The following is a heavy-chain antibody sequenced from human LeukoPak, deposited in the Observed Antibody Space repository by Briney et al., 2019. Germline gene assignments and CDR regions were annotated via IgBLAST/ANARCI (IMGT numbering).Heavy chain of an antibody. D-gene: IGHD3-9*01. J-gene: IGHJ3*02. Sequence: ASVKVSCKTSGYTFTYYVISWVRQAPGQGLEWMGWISAYNGNTNYAQKLQGRVTMTTDTSPSTAYMELRSLRSDDTAVYYCAVACLPGYYSRCAFDIWGQGTMVTVSS. V-gene: IGHV1-18*01. CDR2: ISAYNGNT. CDR1: GYTFTYYV. CDR3: AVACLPGYYSRCAFDI.